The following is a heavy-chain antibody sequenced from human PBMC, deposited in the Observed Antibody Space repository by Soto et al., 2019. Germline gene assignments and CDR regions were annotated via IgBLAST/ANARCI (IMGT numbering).Heavy chain of an antibody. V-gene: IGHV1-69*02. J-gene: IGHJ5*02. CDR1: GGTFSSYT. CDR2: IIPILGIA. Sequence: QVQLVQSGAEVKKPGSSVKVSCKASGGTFSSYTISWVRQAPGQGLEWMGRIIPILGIANYAQKFQGRVTITADKSTSTAYMELSSLRSEDTAVYYCASPYYDSRNWFDPWGQGTLVTVSS. CDR3: ASPYYDSRNWFDP. D-gene: IGHD3-22*01.